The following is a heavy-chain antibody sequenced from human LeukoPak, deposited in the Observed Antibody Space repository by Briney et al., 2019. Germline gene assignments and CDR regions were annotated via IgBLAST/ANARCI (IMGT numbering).Heavy chain of an antibody. CDR1: GGSISSYY. V-gene: IGHV4-59*01. Sequence: SETLSLTCTVSGGSISSYYWSWIRQPPGKGLEWIGYIYYSGSTNYNPSLKSRVTISVDTSKNQFSLKLSSVTAADTAVYYCAREAVAEDAFDIWGQGTMVTVSS. J-gene: IGHJ3*02. CDR2: IYYSGST. D-gene: IGHD6-19*01. CDR3: AREAVAEDAFDI.